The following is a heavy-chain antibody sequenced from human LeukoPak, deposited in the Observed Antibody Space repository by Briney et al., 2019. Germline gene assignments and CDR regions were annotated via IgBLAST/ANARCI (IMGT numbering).Heavy chain of an antibody. D-gene: IGHD3-3*01. CDR2: MWFDGNKE. Sequence: GGSLRLSCAASGFTLNTYGIHWVRQAPGKGLEWVAVMWFDGNKEHYADSVKGRFTVSKDNFRNTPSLQMDGLRVEDTALYYCARERNFGYYYYGMDVWGQGTTVSVSS. J-gene: IGHJ6*02. V-gene: IGHV3-33*01. CDR1: GFTLNTYG. CDR3: ARERNFGYYYYGMDV.